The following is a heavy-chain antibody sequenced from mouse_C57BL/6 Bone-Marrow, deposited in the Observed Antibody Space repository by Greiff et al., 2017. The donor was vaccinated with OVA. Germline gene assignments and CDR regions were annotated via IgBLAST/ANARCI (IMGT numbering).Heavy chain of an antibody. Sequence: QVQLQQSGAELVRPGTSVKVSCKASGYAFTNYLIEWVKQRPGQGLEWIGVLNPGSGGTNYNEKFKGKATLTADKSSSTAYMQLSSLTSEDSAVYFCARSGIVTFDYWGQGTTLTVSS. V-gene: IGHV1-54*01. D-gene: IGHD2-5*01. CDR3: ARSGIVTFDY. J-gene: IGHJ2*01. CDR2: LNPGSGGT. CDR1: GYAFTNYL.